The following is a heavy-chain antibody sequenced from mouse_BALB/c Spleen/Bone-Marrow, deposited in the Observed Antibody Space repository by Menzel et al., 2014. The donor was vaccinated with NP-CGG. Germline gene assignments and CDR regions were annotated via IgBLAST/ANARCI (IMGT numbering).Heavy chain of an antibody. D-gene: IGHD2-1*01. J-gene: IGHJ2*01. Sequence: VQLQQSGAELMKPGASVKISCKATGYTFSSYWIEWVKQRPGHGLEWIGEILPGSGSTNYNEKFKGKSTFTADTSANTAYMQLSSLTSEDSAVYYCARGPDYGNYFDYWGQGTTLTVSS. CDR1: GYTFSSYW. V-gene: IGHV1-9*01. CDR2: ILPGSGST. CDR3: ARGPDYGNYFDY.